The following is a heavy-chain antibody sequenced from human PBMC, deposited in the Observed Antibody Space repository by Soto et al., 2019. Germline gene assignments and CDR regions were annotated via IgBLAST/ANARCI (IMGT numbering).Heavy chain of an antibody. CDR2: INPNSGTT. J-gene: IGHJ4*02. CDR1: GYTFTGYY. Sequence: ASVKVSCKASGYTFTGYYMHWVRQAPGQGLEWMGWINPNSGTTDYVQKFQGRVTMTRDTSMSTAYMELSRLRSDDTAVYYCARGGYRYSSDRVDDWGQGTLVTVSS. D-gene: IGHD6-19*01. CDR3: ARGGYRYSSDRVDD. V-gene: IGHV1-2*02.